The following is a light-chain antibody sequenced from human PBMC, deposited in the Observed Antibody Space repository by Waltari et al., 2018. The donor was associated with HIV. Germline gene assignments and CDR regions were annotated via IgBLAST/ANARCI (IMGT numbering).Light chain of an antibody. CDR1: PDIVTY. J-gene: IGKJ5*01. Sequence: DIQLTQSLSSLSASVGDRVTITCRASPDIVTYSVWFQQKPGEAPKSLFYSASSLQRGVPSKFRGIGSGTDFSLTIYTLHSEDSATYYCQQYKSYPLTFGQGTRLEIK. V-gene: IGKV1-16*02. CDR3: QQYKSYPLT. CDR2: SAS.